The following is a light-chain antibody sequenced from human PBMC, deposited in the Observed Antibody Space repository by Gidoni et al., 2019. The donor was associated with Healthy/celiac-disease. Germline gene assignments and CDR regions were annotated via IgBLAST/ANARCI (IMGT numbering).Light chain of an antibody. CDR2: EVS. CDR1: SSDVGGYNY. CDR3: SSYAGSNNLV. Sequence: QSALTQPPSASVSPGQSVTISCTGTSSDVGGYNYVSWYQQHPGNAPKLMIYEVSKRPSGVPDRFFGSKSGNTASLTVSGLQAEDEADYYCSSYAGSNNLVFGGGTKLTVL. J-gene: IGLJ2*01. V-gene: IGLV2-8*01.